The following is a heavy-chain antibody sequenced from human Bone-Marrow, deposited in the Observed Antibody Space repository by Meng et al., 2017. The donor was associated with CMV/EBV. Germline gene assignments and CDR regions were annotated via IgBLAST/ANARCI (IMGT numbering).Heavy chain of an antibody. CDR1: GDSVSSNSAA. D-gene: IGHD6-6*01. CDR2: TYYRSKWYN. J-gene: IGHJ6*02. V-gene: IGHV6-1*01. CDR3: ARGIAARPVLYYYYGMDV. Sequence: SQTLSLTCAISGDSVSSNSAAWNWIRQSPSRGLEWLGRTYYRSKWYNDYAVSVKSRIIINPDTSKNQFSLQLNSVTPEDTAVYYCARGIAARPVLYYYYGMDVWGQGTTVTVSS.